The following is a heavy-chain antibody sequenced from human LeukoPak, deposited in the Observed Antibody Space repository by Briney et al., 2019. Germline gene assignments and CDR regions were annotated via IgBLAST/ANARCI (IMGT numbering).Heavy chain of an antibody. J-gene: IGHJ4*02. CDR1: GFTFGDYA. D-gene: IGHD2-15*01. CDR2: ISSKPYGGTI. Sequence: GRSLRLSCTVSGFTFGDYALSWVRQAPGKGLESVGLISSKPYGGTIEYAPSVKGRFTISRDDSKSIAYLQMNSLKTEDTAMYYCTRGAGGVSGYCSGGSCNIDYWGQGTLVTVSS. CDR3: TRGAGGVSGYCSGGSCNIDY. V-gene: IGHV3-49*04.